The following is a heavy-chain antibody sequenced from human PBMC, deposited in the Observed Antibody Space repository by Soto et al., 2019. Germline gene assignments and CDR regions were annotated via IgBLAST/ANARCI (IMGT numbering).Heavy chain of an antibody. D-gene: IGHD3-10*01. CDR3: GRHYYGLGSYLPTFEY. V-gene: IGHV4-39*01. J-gene: IGHJ4*02. CDR2: ISYSGST. CDR1: GGSISSTTYF. Sequence: SETLSLTCFVSGGSISSTTYFWGWIRQPPGKGLEWIGSISYSGSTFYNPSLKSRVTISVETSKNQFSLKLSSMTAADTAVYYCGRHYYGLGSYLPTFEYWGQGTAVTISS.